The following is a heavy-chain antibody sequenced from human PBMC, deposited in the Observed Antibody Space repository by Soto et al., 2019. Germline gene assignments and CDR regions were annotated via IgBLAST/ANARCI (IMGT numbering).Heavy chain of an antibody. V-gene: IGHV3-30*18. CDR3: AQDRCGGSCDNWFDP. D-gene: IGHD2-15*01. Sequence: QVQLVESGGGVVQPGRSLRLSCAASGFTFSSYGMHWVRQAPGKGLEWVAVISYDGSNKYYADSVKGRFTISRDNSKNTLYLQMNSLRAEDTAVYYCAQDRCGGSCDNWFDPWGQGTLVTVSS. J-gene: IGHJ5*02. CDR2: ISYDGSNK. CDR1: GFTFSSYG.